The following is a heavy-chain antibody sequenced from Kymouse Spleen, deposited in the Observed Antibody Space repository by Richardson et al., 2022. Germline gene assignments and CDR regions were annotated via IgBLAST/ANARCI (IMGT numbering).Heavy chain of an antibody. CDR1: GGSISSSSYY. J-gene: IGHJ3*02. CDR3: ARLWFGELLSDAFDI. V-gene: IGHV4-39*01. D-gene: IGHD3-10*01. CDR2: IYYSGST. Sequence: QLQLQESGPGLVKPSETLSLTCTVSGGSISSSSYYWGWIRQPPGKGLEWIGSIYYSGSTYYNPSLKSRVTISVDTSKNQFSLKLSSVTAADTAVYYCARLWFGELLSDAFDIWGQGTMVTVSS.